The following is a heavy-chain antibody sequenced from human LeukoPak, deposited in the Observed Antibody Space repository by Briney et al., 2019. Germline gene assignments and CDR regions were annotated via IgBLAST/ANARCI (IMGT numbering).Heavy chain of an antibody. V-gene: IGHV3-21*01. J-gene: IGHJ4*02. CDR3: ASFIAAAGFDY. CDR2: ISSSSSYI. Sequence: PGGSLRLSCAASGFTFSSYSMNWVRQAPGKGLEWVSSISSSSSYIYYADSVKGRFTISRDNAKNSLHPQMNSLRAEDTAVYYCASFIAAAGFDYWGQGTLVTVSS. CDR1: GFTFSSYS. D-gene: IGHD6-13*01.